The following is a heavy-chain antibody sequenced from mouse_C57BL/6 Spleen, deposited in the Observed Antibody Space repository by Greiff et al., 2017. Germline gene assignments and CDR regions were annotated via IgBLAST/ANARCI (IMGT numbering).Heavy chain of an antibody. CDR3: ASDGSYAMDY. CDR2: IDPNSGGT. Sequence: QVQLKQPGAELVKPGASVKLSCKASGYTFTSYWMHWVKQRPGRGLEWIGRIDPNSGGTKYNEKFKSKATLTVDKPSSTAYMQLSSLTSEDSAVYYCASDGSYAMDYWGQGTSVTVSS. CDR1: GYTFTSYW. V-gene: IGHV1-72*01. J-gene: IGHJ4*01. D-gene: IGHD2-3*01.